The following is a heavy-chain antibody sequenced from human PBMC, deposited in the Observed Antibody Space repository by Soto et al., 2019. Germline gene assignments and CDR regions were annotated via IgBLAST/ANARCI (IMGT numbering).Heavy chain of an antibody. CDR1: GFTFSTYW. Sequence: EVHLVESGGGLVQPGGSLRLSCAGSGFTFSTYWMHWVRRVPGKGLVWVSRINSDGSTTSYADSVKGRFTISRDNAKDTLYLRMNSLRAEDTAVYYCARVGQGRYYFDYWGQGTLVTVSS. CDR2: INSDGSTT. CDR3: ARVGQGRYYFDY. V-gene: IGHV3-74*01. J-gene: IGHJ4*02.